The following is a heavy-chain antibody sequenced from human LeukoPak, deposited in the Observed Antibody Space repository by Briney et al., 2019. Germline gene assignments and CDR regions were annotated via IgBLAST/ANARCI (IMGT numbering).Heavy chain of an antibody. CDR3: ARGFYGNWFDP. CDR2: ISSSSSTI. D-gene: IGHD4-17*01. Sequence: GGSLRLSCAASGFSFSDYSMSWVRQAPGKGLEWISYISSSSSTIYYADSVKGRFTISRDNAKNSLYLQMNSLRAEDTAVYYCARGFYGNWFDPWGQGTLVTVSS. V-gene: IGHV3-48*01. J-gene: IGHJ5*02. CDR1: GFSFSDYS.